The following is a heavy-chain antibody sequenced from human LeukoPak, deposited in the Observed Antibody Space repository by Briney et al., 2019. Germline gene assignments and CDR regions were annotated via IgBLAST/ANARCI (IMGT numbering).Heavy chain of an antibody. V-gene: IGHV1-18*01. Sequence: GASVKVSCKASGYTFTSYGISWVRQAPGQGLEWMGWIGDYNGNTKYAQKFQGRVTLTTDASTSTAYMELRSLTSDDTAVYYCARDRASLLWFGELLFDFWGQGTLVTVSS. CDR3: ARDRASLLWFGELLFDF. D-gene: IGHD3-10*01. CDR1: GYTFTSYG. CDR2: IGDYNGNT. J-gene: IGHJ4*02.